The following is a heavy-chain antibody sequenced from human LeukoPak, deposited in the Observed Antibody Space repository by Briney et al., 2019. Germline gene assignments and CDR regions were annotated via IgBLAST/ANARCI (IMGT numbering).Heavy chain of an antibody. CDR1: GFTFSSYA. Sequence: PGGSLRLSCAASGFTFSSYAMHWVRQAPGKGLEYVSAISSNGGSTYYANSVKGRFTISRDNSKNTLYLQMGSLRAEDMAVYYCAWGGYCSSTSCYARLFDYWGQGTLVTVSS. V-gene: IGHV3-64*01. D-gene: IGHD2-2*01. J-gene: IGHJ4*02. CDR3: AWGGYCSSTSCYARLFDY. CDR2: ISSNGGST.